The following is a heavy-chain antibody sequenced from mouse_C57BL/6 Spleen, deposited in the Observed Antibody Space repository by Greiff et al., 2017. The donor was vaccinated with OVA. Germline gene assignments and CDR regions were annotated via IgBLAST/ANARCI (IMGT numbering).Heavy chain of an antibody. CDR2: INPNNGGT. J-gene: IGHJ4*01. V-gene: IGHV1-18*01. CDR1: GYTFTDYN. CDR3: ARGGAQASYAMDY. Sequence: VQLQQSGPELVKPGASVKIPCKASGYTFTDYNMDWVKQSHGKSLEWIGDINPNNGGTIYNQKFKGKATLTVDKSSSTAYMELRSLTSEDTAVYYCARGGAQASYAMDYWGQGTSVTVSS. D-gene: IGHD3-2*02.